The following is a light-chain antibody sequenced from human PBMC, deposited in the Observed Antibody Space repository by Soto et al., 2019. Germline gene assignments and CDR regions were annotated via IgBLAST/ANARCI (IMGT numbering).Light chain of an antibody. CDR1: QTISNW. J-gene: IGKJ1*01. V-gene: IGKV1-5*03. Sequence: DIQMTQSPSTLSASVGDRVTITCRASQTISNWLAWYQQKPGKAPKLLIYKASGLESGVPSRFSGSGSGTEFTLTISSLQPDDFATYYCQQYDNYWTFGQGTKVEIK. CDR3: QQYDNYWT. CDR2: KAS.